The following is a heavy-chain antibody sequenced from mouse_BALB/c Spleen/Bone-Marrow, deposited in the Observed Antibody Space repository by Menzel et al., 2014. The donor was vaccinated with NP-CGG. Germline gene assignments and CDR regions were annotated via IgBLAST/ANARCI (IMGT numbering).Heavy chain of an antibody. CDR1: GFSLTSYG. CDR3: ARVFTTATWGFAY. Sequence: VQLVESGPGLVAPSQSLSITCTVSGFSLTSYGVHWVCQPPGKGLEWLGAIWAGGSTNYNSALMSRLSITKDNSKSXVFLEMDSLQTDDTAMYYCARVFTTATWGFAYWGQGTLVTVSA. CDR2: IWAGGST. J-gene: IGHJ3*01. V-gene: IGHV2-9*02. D-gene: IGHD1-2*01.